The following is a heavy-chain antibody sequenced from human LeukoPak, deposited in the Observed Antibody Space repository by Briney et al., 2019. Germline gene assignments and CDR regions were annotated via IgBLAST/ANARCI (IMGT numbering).Heavy chain of an antibody. CDR1: GLTFSSYA. CDR3: AACSGYYYSYMDV. J-gene: IGHJ6*03. D-gene: IGHD2-15*01. Sequence: GGSLRLSCAASGLTFSSYAMSWVRQAPGKGLEWVSAISGSGANTYYADSVKGRFTISRDNSKNTLYLQMNSLRAEDTAVYYCAACSGYYYSYMDVWGKGTTVTVSS. CDR2: ISGSGANT. V-gene: IGHV3-23*01.